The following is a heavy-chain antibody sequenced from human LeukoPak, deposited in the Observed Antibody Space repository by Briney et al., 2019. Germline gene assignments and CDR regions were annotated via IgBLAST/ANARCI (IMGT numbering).Heavy chain of an antibody. D-gene: IGHD3-9*01. CDR1: GFTFSSYA. CDR2: ISSSGSTI. Sequence: GESLRLSCAASGFTFSSYAMNWVRQAPGKGLEWVSYISSSGSTIYYADSVKGRFTISRDNAKNSLYLQMNSLRAEDTAVYYCARDGVPELRYFDWLSKRRNYYYYGMDVWGQGTTVTVSS. CDR3: ARDGVPELRYFDWLSKRRNYYYYGMDV. V-gene: IGHV3-48*03. J-gene: IGHJ6*02.